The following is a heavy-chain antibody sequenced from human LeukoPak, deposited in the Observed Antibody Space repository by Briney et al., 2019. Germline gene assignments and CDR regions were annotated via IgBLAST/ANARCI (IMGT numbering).Heavy chain of an antibody. Sequence: GGSLRLSCAASGFTFSNYAMSWVRQAPGKGLEWVSVISPSGSAYNADPVKGRFTISRDNSKDTVYLRMDSLRAEDTATYYCAKSRSAMVRGVIEYWGQGTLVTVSS. V-gene: IGHV3-23*01. CDR2: ISPSGSA. J-gene: IGHJ4*02. D-gene: IGHD3-10*01. CDR1: GFTFSNYA. CDR3: AKSRSAMVRGVIEY.